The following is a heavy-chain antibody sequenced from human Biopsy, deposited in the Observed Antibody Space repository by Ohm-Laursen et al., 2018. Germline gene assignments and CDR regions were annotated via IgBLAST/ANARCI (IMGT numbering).Heavy chain of an antibody. V-gene: IGHV3-23*01. CDR2: ISSSGDNT. J-gene: IGHJ4*02. Sequence: SLRLSCAASGFTFNIYAMAWVRQAPEKGLEWVSSISSSGDNTYYSDSVKGRFTISRDNSRNTVYLQMNSLRAEDTAVYYCALAAAQTVTHFDYWGQGTLVIVSS. CDR1: GFTFNIYA. CDR3: ALAAAQTVTHFDY. D-gene: IGHD4-17*01.